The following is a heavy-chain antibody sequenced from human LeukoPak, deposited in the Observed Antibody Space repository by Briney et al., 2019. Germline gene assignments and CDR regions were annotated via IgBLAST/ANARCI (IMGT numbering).Heavy chain of an antibody. Sequence: ASVKVSCKASGYTFIDYYFNWVRQAPGQGPEWMGRINVKSGATDYAQKFQGRVTVTWDTSISTAYMELSSLRSDDTAVYYCARVGRESSTGWLDYWGQGTLVTVSS. CDR2: INVKSGAT. CDR1: GYTFIDYY. V-gene: IGHV1-2*06. D-gene: IGHD6-19*01. J-gene: IGHJ4*02. CDR3: ARVGRESSTGWLDY.